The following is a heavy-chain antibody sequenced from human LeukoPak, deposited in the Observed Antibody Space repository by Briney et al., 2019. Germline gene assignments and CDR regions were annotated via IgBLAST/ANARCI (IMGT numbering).Heavy chain of an antibody. CDR3: TTDLDFKLDY. CDR2: IKPDGRTT. CDR1: GFTFSSYS. D-gene: IGHD3-9*01. V-gene: IGHV3-74*01. J-gene: IGHJ4*02. Sequence: GGSLRLSCAVSGFTFSSYSMLWVRQAPGKGLVWVSRIKPDGRTTNYADSVKGRFTISRDNAKNTLYQQMNSLRAEDTAVYFCTTDLDFKLDYWGQGTLVTVSS.